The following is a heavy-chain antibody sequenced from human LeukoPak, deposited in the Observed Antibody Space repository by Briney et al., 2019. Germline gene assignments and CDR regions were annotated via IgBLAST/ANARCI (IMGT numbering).Heavy chain of an antibody. CDR3: ARMFTIFGVVINY. V-gene: IGHV4-39*01. J-gene: IGHJ4*02. CDR1: GGSISSSSYY. Sequence: PSETLSLTCTVSGGSISSSSYYWGWIRQPPGKGLEWIGSIYYSGSTYYNPSLKSRATISVDTSKNQFSLKPSSVTAADTAVYYCARMFTIFGVVINYWGQGTLVTVSS. D-gene: IGHD3-3*01. CDR2: IYYSGST.